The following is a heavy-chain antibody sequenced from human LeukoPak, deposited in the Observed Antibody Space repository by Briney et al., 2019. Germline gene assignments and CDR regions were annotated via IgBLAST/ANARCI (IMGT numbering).Heavy chain of an antibody. J-gene: IGHJ4*02. CDR2: IYSGGST. Sequence: AGGSLRLSCAASEFTFSSYAMSWVRQAPGKGLEWVSVIYSGGSTYYADSVKGRFTISRDNSKDTVYLQMNSLRAEDTAVYYCARYYYDSSGYPYYFDYWGQGTLVTVSS. V-gene: IGHV3-53*01. CDR1: EFTFSSYA. CDR3: ARYYYDSSGYPYYFDY. D-gene: IGHD3-22*01.